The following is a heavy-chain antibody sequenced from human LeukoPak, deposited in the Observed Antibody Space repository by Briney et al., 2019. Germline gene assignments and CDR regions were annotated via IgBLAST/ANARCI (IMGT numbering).Heavy chain of an antibody. Sequence: PSQSLSLTCTVSGGSISNPGYYWTWIRQHPGKGLEWIGSIVDSGNTYYNPSLKSRVTISVDTSKNQFSLKLSSVTAADTAVYYCARDDTGDGDYVDGMDVWGQGTTVTVCS. CDR2: IVDSGNT. CDR3: ARDDTGDGDYVDGMDV. V-gene: IGHV4-31*03. CDR1: GGSISNPGYY. D-gene: IGHD4-17*01. J-gene: IGHJ6*02.